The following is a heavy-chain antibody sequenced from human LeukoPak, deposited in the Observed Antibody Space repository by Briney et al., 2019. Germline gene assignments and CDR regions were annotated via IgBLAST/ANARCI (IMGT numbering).Heavy chain of an antibody. CDR1: GVSISSYY. CDR3: ARVQGGDLYY. D-gene: IGHD2-21*02. J-gene: IGHJ4*02. CDR2: IYYSGGT. V-gene: IGHV4-59*01. Sequence: PSETLSLTCTVSGVSISSYYWSWIRQPPGKGLEWIGYIYYSGGTNYNPSLKSRVTISVATSKNQFSLKLSSVTAADTAVYYCARVQGGDLYYWGQGTLVTVSS.